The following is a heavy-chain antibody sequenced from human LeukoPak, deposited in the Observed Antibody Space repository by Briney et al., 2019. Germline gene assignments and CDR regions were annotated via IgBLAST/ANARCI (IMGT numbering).Heavy chain of an antibody. D-gene: IGHD6-13*01. CDR3: ARVGSSSHQSYDY. Sequence: GGSLRLSCAASGFTFSSYDMHWVRQATGKGLKWVSAIGTAGDTYYPGSVKGRFTISRENAKNSLYLQMNSLRAGDTAVYYCARVGSSSHQSYDYWGQGTLVTVSS. CDR2: IGTAGDT. CDR1: GFTFSSYD. J-gene: IGHJ4*02. V-gene: IGHV3-13*01.